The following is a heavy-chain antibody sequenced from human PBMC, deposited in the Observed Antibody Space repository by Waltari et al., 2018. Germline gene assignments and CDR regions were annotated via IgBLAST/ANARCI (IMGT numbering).Heavy chain of an antibody. V-gene: IGHV4-34*01. CDR1: GGSFSGYY. J-gene: IGHJ1*01. D-gene: IGHD6-19*01. Sequence: QVQLQQWGAGLLKPSETLSLTCAVYGGSFSGYYWSWIPTPPGKGLEWIGEINHSGSTNYNPSLKSRVTISVDTSKNQFSLKLSSVTAADTAVYYCARGVRYSSGWYYFLQHWGQGTLVTISS. CDR2: INHSGST. CDR3: ARGVRYSSGWYYFLQH.